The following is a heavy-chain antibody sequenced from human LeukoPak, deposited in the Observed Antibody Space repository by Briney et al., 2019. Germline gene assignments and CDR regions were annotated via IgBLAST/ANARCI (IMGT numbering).Heavy chain of an antibody. Sequence: SETLSLTCTVSGYSISTSAYYWDWSRQPPGKGLEWIGNIYYDGNTRYNPSLKSRVTISVDRSKNQFSLKLSSVTAADTAVYYCARRYYYGSGSPEYWGQGSLVTVSS. CDR1: GYSISTSAYY. V-gene: IGHV4-39*01. CDR3: ARRYYYGSGSPEY. J-gene: IGHJ4*02. CDR2: IYYDGNT. D-gene: IGHD3-10*01.